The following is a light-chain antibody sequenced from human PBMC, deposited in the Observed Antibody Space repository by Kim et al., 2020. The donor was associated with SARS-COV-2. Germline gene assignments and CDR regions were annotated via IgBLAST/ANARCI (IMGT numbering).Light chain of an antibody. CDR3: QTWGTGIQV. J-gene: IGLJ2*01. CDR2: LNNDGSH. Sequence: QLVLTQSPSASASLGASVKLTCTLSSGHSSYAIAWHQQQPEKGPRFLMKLNNDGSHTKGDGIPDRFSASSSGAERYLTISSLQSEDEADYYCQTWGTGIQVFGGGTQLTVL. CDR1: SGHSSYA. V-gene: IGLV4-69*01.